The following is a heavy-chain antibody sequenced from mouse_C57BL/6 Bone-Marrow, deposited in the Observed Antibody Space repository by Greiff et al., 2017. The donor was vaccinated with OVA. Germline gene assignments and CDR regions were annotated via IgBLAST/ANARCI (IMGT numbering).Heavy chain of an antibody. CDR2: LNPSSGYT. D-gene: IGHD2-4*01. J-gene: IGHJ2*01. Sequence: QVQLQQSGAELAKPGASVKLSCKASGYTFTSYWMHWVKQRPGQGLEWIGYLNPSSGYTKYNQKFKDKATLTADKSSSTAYMQLSSLNYEDSAVYSCASMIKDYFDYWGQGTTLTVSS. V-gene: IGHV1-7*01. CDR3: ASMIKDYFDY. CDR1: GYTFTSYW.